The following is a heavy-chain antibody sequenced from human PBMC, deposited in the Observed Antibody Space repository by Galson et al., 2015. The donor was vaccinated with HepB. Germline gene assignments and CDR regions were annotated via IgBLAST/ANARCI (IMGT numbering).Heavy chain of an antibody. Sequence: SLRLSCAASGFRLTDYAMNWVRRAPGKGLEWAAYISSDSTTIHYADSVKGRFTISRDNAKNSVFLQMNSLRGEDTAVYYCVRDRGSGFGGNDVPSFDYWGRGILVTVSP. CDR3: VRDRGSGFGGNDVPSFDY. D-gene: IGHD5-12*01. V-gene: IGHV3-48*01. CDR2: ISSDSTTI. J-gene: IGHJ4*02. CDR1: GFRLTDYA.